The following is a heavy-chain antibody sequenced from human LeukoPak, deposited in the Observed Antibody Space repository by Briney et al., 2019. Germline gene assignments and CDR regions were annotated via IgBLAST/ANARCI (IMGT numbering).Heavy chain of an antibody. CDR1: GFTFSSHA. Sequence: GGSLRLFCAASGFTFSSHAMSWVRQAPGKGLEWVSVISGSGGDTYYADSVKGRFTISRDNSKNTLYVQMNSLGAEDTAVYYCAKGPNDSSNYLFEYWGQGTLVTVSS. D-gene: IGHD4-11*01. CDR3: AKGPNDSSNYLFEY. V-gene: IGHV3-23*01. J-gene: IGHJ4*02. CDR2: ISGSGGDT.